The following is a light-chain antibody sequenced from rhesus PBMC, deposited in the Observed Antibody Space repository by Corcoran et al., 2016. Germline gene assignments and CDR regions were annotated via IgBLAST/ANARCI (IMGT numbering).Light chain of an antibody. CDR2: DAS. Sequence: DIQLTQSPSSLSASVGDRVTITCRASQGISSYLAWYQQKPGKAPKLLIDDASNLQSGVPSRFSGSGSGTDFTFTISSLQPEDFAVYYCQQRNSYPLTFGGGAKVEIE. CDR3: QQRNSYPLT. CDR1: QGISSY. V-gene: IGKV1-38*01. J-gene: IGKJ4*01.